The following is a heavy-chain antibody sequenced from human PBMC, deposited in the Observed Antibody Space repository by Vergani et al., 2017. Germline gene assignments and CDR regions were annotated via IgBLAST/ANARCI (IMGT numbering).Heavy chain of an antibody. Sequence: QVQLQQWGGGLLKPSETLSLTCVVNGGSFTSYHWTWIRQSPGEGLEWVGDIVHTGRPDYNPSRKSRLTMSGDKSRNQLSLTLKSVSATDTAIYFCARVNTETNSHLYLSYYMDVWVQGTAVTVS. J-gene: IGHJ6*03. CDR3: ARVNTETNSHLYLSYYMDV. CDR2: IVHTGRP. V-gene: IGHV4-34*12. D-gene: IGHD4-11*01. CDR1: GGSFTSYH.